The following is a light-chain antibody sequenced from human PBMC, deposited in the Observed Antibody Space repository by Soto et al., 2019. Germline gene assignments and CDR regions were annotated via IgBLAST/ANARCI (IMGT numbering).Light chain of an antibody. Sequence: DIQMTQSPSSLSASVGDRVTITCRASQSISSYLNWYQQKPGKAPKLLIYAASILQSGVPSRFSGSGSGTDFTLTISSLQPEDFATYYCQQSYSTPPRTFGQGTKVEIK. CDR2: AAS. CDR3: QQSYSTPPRT. V-gene: IGKV1-39*01. J-gene: IGKJ1*01. CDR1: QSISSY.